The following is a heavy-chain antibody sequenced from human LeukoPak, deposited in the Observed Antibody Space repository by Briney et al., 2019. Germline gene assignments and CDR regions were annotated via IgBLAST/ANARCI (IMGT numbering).Heavy chain of an antibody. CDR1: GYTLTELS. V-gene: IGHV1-2*06. D-gene: IGHD5-12*01. CDR3: ARDHNIVAPFDY. CDR2: INPNSGGT. J-gene: IGHJ4*02. Sequence: GASVKVSCKVSGYTLTELSMHWVRQAPGQGLEWMGRINPNSGGTSYAQKFQGRVTITRDTSVSTAYMELSSLRSEDTAVYYCARDHNIVAPFDYWGQGTLVTVSS.